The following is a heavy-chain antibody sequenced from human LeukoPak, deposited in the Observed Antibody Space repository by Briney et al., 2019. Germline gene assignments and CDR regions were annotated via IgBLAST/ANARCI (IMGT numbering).Heavy chain of an antibody. CDR1: GGSISSSSYY. D-gene: IGHD3-22*01. CDR3: ARVRLLPHYFDY. CDR2: IYHSGST. V-gene: IGHV4-39*07. Sequence: PSETLSLTCTVSGGSISSSSYYWGWIRQPPGKGLEWIGSIYHSGSTYYNPSLKSRVTISVDRSKNQFSLKLSSVTAADTAVYYCARVRLLPHYFDYWGQGTLVTVSS. J-gene: IGHJ4*02.